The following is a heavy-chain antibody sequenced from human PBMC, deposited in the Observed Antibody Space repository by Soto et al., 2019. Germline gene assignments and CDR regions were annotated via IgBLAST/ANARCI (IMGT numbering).Heavy chain of an antibody. CDR1: GGSISSSSYY. V-gene: IGHV4-39*01. CDR2: IYYSGST. D-gene: IGHD3-22*01. J-gene: IGHJ6*02. Sequence: PSETLSLTCPVSGGSISSSSYYWGWIRQPPGKGLEWIGSIYYSGSTYYNPSLKSRVTISVDTFKNQFSLKLSSVTAADTAVYYCARQVSSGLHYYYYYGMDVWGQGTTVTVSS. CDR3: ARQVSSGLHYYYYYGMDV.